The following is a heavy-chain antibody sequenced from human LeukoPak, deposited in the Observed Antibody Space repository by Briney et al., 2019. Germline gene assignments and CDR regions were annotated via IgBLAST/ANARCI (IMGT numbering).Heavy chain of an antibody. D-gene: IGHD3-9*01. V-gene: IGHV3-30-3*01. CDR2: MSYDGNTK. J-gene: IGHJ4*02. CDR3: ARAQSGYPPDY. Sequence: GGSLRLSCAASGFTFSDYTLRWVRQAPGKGLEWVALMSYDGNTKYYADSVKGRFTVSRDNPKNTLYVQMNSLRAEDTAVYYCARAQSGYPPDYWGQGTLVAVSS. CDR1: GFTFSDYT.